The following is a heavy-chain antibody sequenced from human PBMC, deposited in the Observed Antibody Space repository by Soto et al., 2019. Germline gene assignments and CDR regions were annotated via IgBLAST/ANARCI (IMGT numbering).Heavy chain of an antibody. Sequence: GSLRLSCTASGFTFSGSTMHWVRQASGKGLEWVGRIRSKAYSYATAYAASVKGRFTISRDDSENTAYLQMNSLKTEDTAVYYCARDRSGVVIENDAFDIWGQGTLVTVSS. CDR2: IRSKAYSYAT. CDR1: GFTFSGST. V-gene: IGHV3-73*01. J-gene: IGHJ3*02. CDR3: ARDRSGVVIENDAFDI. D-gene: IGHD3-3*01.